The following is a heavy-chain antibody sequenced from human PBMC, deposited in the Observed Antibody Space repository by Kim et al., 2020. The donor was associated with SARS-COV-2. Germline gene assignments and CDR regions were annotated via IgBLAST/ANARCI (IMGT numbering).Heavy chain of an antibody. D-gene: IGHD6-19*01. CDR1: GFTLGDYY. CDR2: ISPSSTYT. CDR3: ARDQEVWYNIDWNRGAPMDG. V-gene: IGHV3-11*05. Sequence: GSLRLSCAASGFTLGDYYVNWIRQAPGKGLEWISYISPSSTYTNYADSVKGRFTISRDNAKNSLFLQMNSLSPEDTAVYYCARDQEVWYNIDWNRGAPMDGWGQGTPVTV. J-gene: IGHJ6*02.